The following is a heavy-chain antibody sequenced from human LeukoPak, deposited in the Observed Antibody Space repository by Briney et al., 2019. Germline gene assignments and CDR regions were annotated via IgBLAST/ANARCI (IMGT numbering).Heavy chain of an antibody. CDR3: ARDKKDSSGSGDY. J-gene: IGHJ4*02. CDR2: INAGNGNT. CDR1: GYTFTSYA. Sequence: ASVKVSCKASGYTFTSYAMYWVRQAAGQRLEWMGWINAGNGNTKYSQKFQGRVTITRDTSASTAYVELSSLRSEDTAVYYCARDKKDSSGSGDYWGQGTLVTVSS. V-gene: IGHV1-3*01. D-gene: IGHD3-22*01.